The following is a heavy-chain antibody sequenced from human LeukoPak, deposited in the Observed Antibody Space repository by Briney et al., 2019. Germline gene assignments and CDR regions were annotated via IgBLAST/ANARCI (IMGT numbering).Heavy chain of an antibody. CDR2: IFYSGST. CDR3: ARDGGAAVAGIPNDY. J-gene: IGHJ4*02. V-gene: IGHV4-59*12. Sequence: SETLSLTCTVSGGSISSYYWSWIRQPPGKGLEWIGYIFYSGSTNYNPSLKSRLTISVDTSKNQFSLKLSSVTAADTAVYYCARDGGAAVAGIPNDYWGQGTLVTVSS. D-gene: IGHD6-19*01. CDR1: GGSISSYY.